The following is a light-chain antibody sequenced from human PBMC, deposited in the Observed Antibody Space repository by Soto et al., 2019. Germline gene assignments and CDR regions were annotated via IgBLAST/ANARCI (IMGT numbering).Light chain of an antibody. Sequence: ERVMTQSPDTLSVSPGERATLSCRASQSVSSNLAWYQQKPGQAPRLLIYGASTRVTGISARFSGSGSGTEFTLTISILQSEDFAVYYCQQYNDWPLTFGQGTKLEIK. J-gene: IGKJ2*01. CDR3: QQYNDWPLT. V-gene: IGKV3-15*01. CDR1: QSVSSN. CDR2: GAS.